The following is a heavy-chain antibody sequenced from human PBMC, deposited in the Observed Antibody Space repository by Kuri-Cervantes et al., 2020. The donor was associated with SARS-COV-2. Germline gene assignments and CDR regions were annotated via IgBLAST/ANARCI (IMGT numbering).Heavy chain of an antibody. D-gene: IGHD1-26*01. CDR1: GFTFSSYD. Sequence: GESLKISCAACGFTFSSYDMHWVRQATGKGLEWVSAIGTAGDTYYPGSVKGQFTISRDNSKNTLYLQMNSLRAEDTAVYYCARGASREKAPVRAFDIWGQGTMVTVSS. CDR2: IGTAGDT. V-gene: IGHV3-13*03. J-gene: IGHJ3*02. CDR3: ARGASREKAPVRAFDI.